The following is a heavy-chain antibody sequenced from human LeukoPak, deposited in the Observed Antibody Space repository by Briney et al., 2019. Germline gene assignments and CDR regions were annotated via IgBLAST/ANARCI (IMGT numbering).Heavy chain of an antibody. CDR1: GGSISTYF. CDR3: ARSSKTYYMDV. Sequence: SETLSLTCTVSGGSISTYFWTWIRQPPGKGLEWVGYIYYSGSTHYNSSLKSRVSISIDTSNNQFSLQLNSVTAADTAVYYCARSSKTYYMDVWGGGTTVTVSS. CDR2: IYYSGST. J-gene: IGHJ6*03. V-gene: IGHV4-59*13.